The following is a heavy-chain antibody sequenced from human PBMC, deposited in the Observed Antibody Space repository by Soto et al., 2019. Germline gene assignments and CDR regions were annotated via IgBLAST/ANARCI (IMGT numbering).Heavy chain of an antibody. CDR1: GFTFSSYA. Sequence: EVQLLESGGGLVQPGGSLRLSCAASGFTFSSYAMSWVRQAPGKGLEWVSAISGSGGSTYYADSVKGRFTISRDNSKNTLYLQMNSLRAEDTAVYYCAKGDWEGDYGQYYFDYWGQGTLVTVSS. J-gene: IGHJ4*02. V-gene: IGHV3-23*01. CDR3: AKGDWEGDYGQYYFDY. D-gene: IGHD4-17*01. CDR2: ISGSGGST.